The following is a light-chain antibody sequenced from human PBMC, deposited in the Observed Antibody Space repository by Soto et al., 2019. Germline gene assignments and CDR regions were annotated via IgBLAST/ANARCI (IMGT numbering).Light chain of an antibody. CDR1: SGHSNYA. Sequence: QAVVTQSPSASASLGASVKLTCSLSSGHSNYAIAWHQQQPEKGPRYLMKLNRDGNHSKGDGIPNRFSGSSSVAERYLTISSRRSEDEADYYCQSGGTGIVIFGGGTKLTVL. J-gene: IGLJ2*01. CDR2: LNRDGNH. CDR3: QSGGTGIVI. V-gene: IGLV4-69*01.